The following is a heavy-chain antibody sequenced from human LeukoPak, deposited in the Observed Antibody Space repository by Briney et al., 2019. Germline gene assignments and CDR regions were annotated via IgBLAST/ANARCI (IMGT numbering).Heavy chain of an antibody. V-gene: IGHV3-23*01. Sequence: GGSLRLSCAASGFTFSSYAMSWVRQAPGKGLEWVSAISGSGGSTYYADSVKGRFTISRDNSKNTLYLQMNSLRAEDTAVYYCAKAPIAAMGGYYYMDVWGKGTTVTVFS. CDR3: AKAPIAAMGGYYYMDV. CDR2: ISGSGGST. D-gene: IGHD6-25*01. J-gene: IGHJ6*03. CDR1: GFTFSSYA.